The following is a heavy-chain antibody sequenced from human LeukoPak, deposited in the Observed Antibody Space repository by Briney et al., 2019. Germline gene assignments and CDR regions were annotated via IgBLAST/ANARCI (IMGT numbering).Heavy chain of an antibody. J-gene: IGHJ4*02. D-gene: IGHD2-8*02. CDR3: AKGGVAYRSLYFDF. Sequence: PGGSLRLSCAASGFTFDDYGMSWVRQAPGKGLEWVSGINWNGGSTGYADSVKGRFTISRDNAKNSLYLQMNSLRAEDTAVYYCAKGGVAYRSLYFDFWGQGTLVTVSS. CDR1: GFTFDDYG. CDR2: INWNGGST. V-gene: IGHV3-20*04.